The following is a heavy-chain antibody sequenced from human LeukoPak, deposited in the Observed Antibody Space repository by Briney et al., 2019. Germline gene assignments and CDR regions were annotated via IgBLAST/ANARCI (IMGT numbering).Heavy chain of an antibody. CDR3: ARSVVLLWFGEPQPFDP. V-gene: IGHV1-3*01. CDR2: INAGNGNT. CDR1: GYTFTSYA. D-gene: IGHD3-10*01. Sequence: GASVKVSCKASGYTFTSYAMHWVRQAPGQGLEWMGWINAGNGNTKYSQKFQGRVTITRDTSASTAYMELSSLRSEDTAVYYCARSVVLLWFGEPQPFDPWGQGTLVTVSS. J-gene: IGHJ5*02.